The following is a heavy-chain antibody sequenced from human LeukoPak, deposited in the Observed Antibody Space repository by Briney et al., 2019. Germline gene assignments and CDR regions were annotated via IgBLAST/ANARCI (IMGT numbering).Heavy chain of an antibody. CDR3: AKSNGYGLIDI. J-gene: IGHJ3*02. CDR2: IFYSEST. Sequence: KCSETLSLTCAVYGGSFNDYYWGWVRQPPGKALEWIGNIFYSESTYYSPSLKSRVTISLDTSRNQFSLKLNSVTAADTAVYYCAKSNGYGLIDIWGQGTMVTVSS. CDR1: GGSFNDYY. D-gene: IGHD3-22*01. V-gene: IGHV4-34*12.